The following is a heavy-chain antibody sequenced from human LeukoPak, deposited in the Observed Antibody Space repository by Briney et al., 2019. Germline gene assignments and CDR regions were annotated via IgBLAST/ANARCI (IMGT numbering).Heavy chain of an antibody. V-gene: IGHV3-23*01. CDR2: ISGSGGNT. CDR1: GFIFSSYA. CDR3: AKDPSLSYDSSGYYYHY. D-gene: IGHD3-22*01. J-gene: IGHJ4*02. Sequence: GGSLRLSCAASGFIFSSYAMSWVRQAPGKGLEWVSAISGSGGNTYYADSVKGRFAISRDNSKNTLYLQMNSLRAEDTAVYYCAKDPSLSYDSSGYYYHYWGQGTLVTVSS.